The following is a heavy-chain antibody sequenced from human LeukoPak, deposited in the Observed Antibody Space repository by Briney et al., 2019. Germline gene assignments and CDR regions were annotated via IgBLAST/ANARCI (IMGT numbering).Heavy chain of an antibody. Sequence: PGGSLTLSRAASGFVFSGHWMTWVRQARGKGLEWVANIKEDGSRKNYVDSVKGRFTISRDNAENSLYLQMTSLRAEDTAMYYCATPLDYYDSSGFHQGGDWGQGTLVTVSS. V-gene: IGHV3-7*03. CDR1: GFVFSGHW. CDR2: IKEDGSRK. D-gene: IGHD3-22*01. J-gene: IGHJ4*02. CDR3: ATPLDYYDSSGFHQGGD.